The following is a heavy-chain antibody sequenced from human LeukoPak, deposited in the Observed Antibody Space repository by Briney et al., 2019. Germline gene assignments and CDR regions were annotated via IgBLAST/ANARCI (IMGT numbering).Heavy chain of an antibody. Sequence: SVKVSCKASGGTFSSYAISWVRQAPGQGLEWMGRIIPIFGTANYAQKFQGRVTITTDESTSTAYMELSSLRSEDTAVYYWARDAKDYIAPWGKGTAVTVSS. V-gene: IGHV1-69*05. CDR3: ARDAKDYIAP. CDR2: IIPIFGTA. CDR1: GGTFSSYA. J-gene: IGHJ6*03.